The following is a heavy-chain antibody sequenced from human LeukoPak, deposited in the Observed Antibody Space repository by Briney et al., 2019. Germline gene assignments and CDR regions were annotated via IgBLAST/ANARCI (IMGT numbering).Heavy chain of an antibody. J-gene: IGHJ4*02. CDR1: GYTFTSYG. V-gene: IGHV1-2*02. Sequence: ASVKVSCKASGYTFTSYGISWVRQAPGQGLEWMGWINPNSGGRKYAQKFQGRVTMTRDTSMSTVYMELSRLTSDDTAVYYCASTLTVVGTLDYWGQGTLVPVSS. CDR3: ASTLTVVGTLDY. CDR2: INPNSGGR. D-gene: IGHD6-19*01.